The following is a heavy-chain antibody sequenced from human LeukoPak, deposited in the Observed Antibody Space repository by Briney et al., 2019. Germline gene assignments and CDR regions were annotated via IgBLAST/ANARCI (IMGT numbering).Heavy chain of an antibody. V-gene: IGHV3-30-3*01. D-gene: IGHD6-19*01. J-gene: IGHJ4*02. CDR3: ARDKTKDSSGWYVY. CDR1: GFTFSSYA. CDR2: ISYDGSNK. Sequence: PGRSLRLSCAASGFTFSSYAMHWVRQAPGKGLEWVAVISYDGSNKYYADSVKGRFTISRDNSKNTLYLQMNSLRAEDTAVYYCARDKTKDSSGWYVYWGQGTLVTVSS.